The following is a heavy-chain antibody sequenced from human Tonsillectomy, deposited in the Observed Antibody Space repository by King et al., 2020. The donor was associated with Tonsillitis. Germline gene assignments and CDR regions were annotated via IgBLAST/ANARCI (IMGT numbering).Heavy chain of an antibody. Sequence: VQLVESGGGLVQPGGSLRLSCAASGFTFSSYTMSWVRQAPGKGLEWVSAISGSGGSTSYADSVKGRYTISRDNSKNTLYLQMNSLRAEETAVYYCAKGEIGALLRSTFDNWGQGTLVTVSS. CDR3: AKGEIGALLRSTFDN. D-gene: IGHD1-26*01. J-gene: IGHJ4*02. CDR2: ISGSGGST. V-gene: IGHV3-23*04. CDR1: GFTFSSYT.